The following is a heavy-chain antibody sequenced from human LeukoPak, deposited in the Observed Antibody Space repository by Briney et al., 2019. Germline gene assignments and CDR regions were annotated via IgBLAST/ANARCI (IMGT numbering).Heavy chain of an antibody. CDR2: INPNGGGT. CDR3: ARVPNY. Sequence: ASVKVSCKASGYTFTGYFVHWVRPAPGQGLEWVGWINPNGGGTNYAPKFQGRVTMTRDTSITTVYMELSGLRSDDTAVYFCARVPNYWGQGTLVTVSS. CDR1: GYTFTGYF. V-gene: IGHV1-2*02. J-gene: IGHJ4*02.